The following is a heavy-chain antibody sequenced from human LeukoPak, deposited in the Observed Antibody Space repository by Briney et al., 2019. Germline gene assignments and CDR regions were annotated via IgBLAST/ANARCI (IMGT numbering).Heavy chain of an antibody. CDR1: GVSISSSGYY. J-gene: IGHJ4*02. CDR3: ARLDYNIWAYDY. Sequence: SETLFLTCTVSGVSISSSGYYWGCIRQPPGKGLEWIGDIHYSGSTYYNPSLKSRVTISVDTSKNQFSLKLSSVTAADTAVYYCARLDYNIWAYDYWGQGTLVTVSS. V-gene: IGHV4-39*01. D-gene: IGHD4-11*01. CDR2: IHYSGST.